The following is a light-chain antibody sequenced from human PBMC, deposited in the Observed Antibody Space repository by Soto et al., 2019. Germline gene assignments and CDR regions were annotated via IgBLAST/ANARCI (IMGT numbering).Light chain of an antibody. J-gene: IGLJ2*01. Sequence: QSALTQPASVSGSPGQSITISCTGTSSDVGSYNLVSWYQQHPGKAPKLMIYEGSKRPSGVSNRFSGSKSGNTASLTISGIQAEDEADYYCCSYAGSSTLVFGRGTKLTVL. V-gene: IGLV2-23*01. CDR1: SSDVGSYNL. CDR2: EGS. CDR3: CSYAGSSTLV.